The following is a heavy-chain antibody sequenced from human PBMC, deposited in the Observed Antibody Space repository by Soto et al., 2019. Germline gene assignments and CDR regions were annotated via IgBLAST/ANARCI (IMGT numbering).Heavy chain of an antibody. CDR2: ISWNSDTT. D-gene: IGHD2-2*01. Sequence: PGGSLRLSCAASGFTFNDYGMHWVRQAPGKGLEWVSGISWNSDTTGYGDSVKGRFTISRDNSKNSLHLQMNSLRAEDTAVYYCARDPNIVLVPAALRSYYYYYGMDVWGQGTTVTVSS. CDR1: GFTFNDYG. CDR3: ARDPNIVLVPAALRSYYYYYGMDV. J-gene: IGHJ6*02. V-gene: IGHV3-9*01.